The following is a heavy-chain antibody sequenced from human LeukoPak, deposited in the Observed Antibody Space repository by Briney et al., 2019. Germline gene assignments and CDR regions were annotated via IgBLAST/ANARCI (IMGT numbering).Heavy chain of an antibody. CDR2: IYTSGST. V-gene: IGHV4-4*07. D-gene: IGHD5-18*01. CDR3: ARSSRRGYSSYDAFDI. J-gene: IGHJ3*02. Sequence: SETLSLTCTVSGGSISSYYWSWIRQPAGKGLEWIGRIYTSGSTNYNPSLKSRVTMSVDTSKSQFSLKLSSVTAADTAVYYCARSSRRGYSSYDAFDIWGQGTMVTVSS. CDR1: GGSISSYY.